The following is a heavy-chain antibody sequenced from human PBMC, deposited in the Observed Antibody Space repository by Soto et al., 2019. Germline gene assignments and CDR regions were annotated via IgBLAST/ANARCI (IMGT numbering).Heavy chain of an antibody. V-gene: IGHV3-11*01. J-gene: IGHJ6*02. CDR3: ARLDGNSYDSSGYYYYYYGMDV. CDR1: GFTFSDYY. Sequence: QVQLVESGGGLVKPGGSLRLSCAASGFTFSDYYMCWIRQAPGKGLEWVSYISSSGSTIYYADPVKGRFTISRDNAKNSLYLQMNSLRAEDTAVYYCARLDGNSYDSSGYYYYYYGMDVWGQGTTVTVSS. D-gene: IGHD3-22*01. CDR2: ISSSGSTI.